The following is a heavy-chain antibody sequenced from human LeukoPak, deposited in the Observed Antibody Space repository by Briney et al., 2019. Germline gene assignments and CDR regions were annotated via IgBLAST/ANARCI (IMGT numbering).Heavy chain of an antibody. Sequence: SDTLSLTCTLSCRPNNSGFYYWLWIPQHPGRSLEGIAYIYYCESTFYSPSLKSRVTISVDTSKNQFSLKLSSVTAADTAVYYCARDGGLERPFGMDVWGQGTTVTVSS. D-gene: IGHD1-1*01. CDR1: CRPNNSGFYY. CDR3: ARDGGLERPFGMDV. CDR2: IYYCEST. J-gene: IGHJ6*02. V-gene: IGHV4-31*03.